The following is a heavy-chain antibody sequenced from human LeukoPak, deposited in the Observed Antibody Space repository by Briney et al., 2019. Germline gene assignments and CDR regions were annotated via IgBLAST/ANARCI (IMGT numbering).Heavy chain of an antibody. CDR3: ARGGGLDV. Sequence: PGGSLRLSCAASGFTFSSYAMSWARQAPGKGLEWVASINHNGSVNYYVDSVKGRFTISRDNAKNSLYLQMSNLRAEDTAVYFCARGGGLDVWGQGATVTVSS. V-gene: IGHV3-7*03. J-gene: IGHJ6*02. CDR1: GFTFSSYA. D-gene: IGHD3-16*01. CDR2: INHNGSVN.